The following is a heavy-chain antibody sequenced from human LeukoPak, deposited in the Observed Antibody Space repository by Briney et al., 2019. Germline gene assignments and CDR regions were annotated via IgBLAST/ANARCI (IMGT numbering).Heavy chain of an antibody. CDR3: ASTRRAAVAGRFDS. CDR1: GASMSSNY. Sequence: SETLSLTCNVSGASMSSNYWSWIRQPPGKGLEWIGYIYHSGNTNYSPSLESRVTMTVDESKNQFSLRVHFVSAADTAVYYCASTRRAAVAGRFDSWGQGTLVTVSS. CDR2: IYHSGNT. D-gene: IGHD6-19*01. V-gene: IGHV4-4*09. J-gene: IGHJ4*02.